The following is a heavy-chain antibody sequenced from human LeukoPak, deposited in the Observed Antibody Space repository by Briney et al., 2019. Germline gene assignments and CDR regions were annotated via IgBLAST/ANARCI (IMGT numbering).Heavy chain of an antibody. CDR1: GFTFSSNS. D-gene: IGHD1-26*01. CDR3: ARDHRSGGFMDA. Sequence: GGPVSLSCGVSGFTFSSNSMNCVRQSPGKGREWVSFISSTVGIISYANPTKGRSTFPTHNTKTRLYLKINCPTAEATAVLCCARDHRSGGFMDAWGKGTTLPVST. CDR2: ISSTVGII. J-gene: IGHJ6*04. V-gene: IGHV3-48*04.